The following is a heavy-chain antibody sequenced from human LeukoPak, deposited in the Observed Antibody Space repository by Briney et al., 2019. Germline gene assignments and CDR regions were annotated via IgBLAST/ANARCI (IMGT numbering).Heavy chain of an antibody. J-gene: IGHJ5*02. V-gene: IGHV3-23*01. CDR3: AKGLPGVSRP. D-gene: IGHD2-8*01. CDR1: GFSFSTYA. Sequence: GGSLRLSSAASGFSFSTYAMTWVRQAPGKGLEWVSNIYAGGTRTYYADSVKGRFTISRDNSQNTLYLQMNSLKVEDTAVYYCAKGLPGVSRPWGQGTLLTVSS. CDR2: IYAGGTRT.